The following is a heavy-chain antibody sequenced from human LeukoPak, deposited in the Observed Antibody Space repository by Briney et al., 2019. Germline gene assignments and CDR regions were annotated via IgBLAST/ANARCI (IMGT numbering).Heavy chain of an antibody. J-gene: IGHJ5*02. CDR1: GDSFSSSNYY. D-gene: IGHD2-2*01. V-gene: IGHV4-39*07. CDR3: TRDDRADPATDR. CDR2: IYYSGST. Sequence: SETLSLTCTVSGDSFSSSNYYWGWIRQPPGKGLEWIGSIYYSGSTYYKPSLKDRVTISVDTSKNQFSLKLTSVTAADTAVYYCTRDDRADPATDRWGQGTLVTVSS.